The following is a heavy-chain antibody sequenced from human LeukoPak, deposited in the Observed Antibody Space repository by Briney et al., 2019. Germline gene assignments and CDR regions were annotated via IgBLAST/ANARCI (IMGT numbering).Heavy chain of an antibody. CDR1: GFTFSSYS. CDR2: ISGSGGST. V-gene: IGHV3-23*01. CDR3: AKDRYRGSSTPRYLDY. J-gene: IGHJ4*02. Sequence: GGSLRLSCAASGFTFSSYSMNWVRQAPGKGLEWVSAISGSGGSTYYADSVKGRFTISRDNSKNTLYLQMNSLSAEDTAVYYCAKDRYRGSSTPRYLDYWGQGTLVTVSS. D-gene: IGHD1-26*01.